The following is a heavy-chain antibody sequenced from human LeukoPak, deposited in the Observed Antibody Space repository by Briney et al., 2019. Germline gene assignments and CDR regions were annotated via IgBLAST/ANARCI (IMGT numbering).Heavy chain of an antibody. J-gene: IGHJ4*02. CDR1: GYTFTSYD. CDR2: MNPNSGNT. CDR3: ARDQRSRGWWDPKPRTAPGDY. Sequence: ASVKVSCKASGYTFTSYDINWVRQATGQGLEWMGWMNPNSGNTGYAQKFQGRVTMTRDTSISTAYMELSRLRSDDTAVYYCARDQRSRGWWDPKPRTAPGDYWGQGTLVTVSS. D-gene: IGHD6-19*01. V-gene: IGHV1-8*01.